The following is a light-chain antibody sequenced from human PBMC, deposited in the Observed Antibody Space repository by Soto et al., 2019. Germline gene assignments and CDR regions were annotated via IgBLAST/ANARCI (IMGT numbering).Light chain of an antibody. V-gene: IGKV2-28*01. J-gene: IGKJ3*01. CDR1: QSLLHSNGYNY. CDR2: VGS. Sequence: DILMTQFPLSLPVTPGEPASISCRSSQSLLHSNGYNYLDWYLQKPGQSPQVLIYVGSNRASGVPDRFSGSGSGTNFTLKISRVEAEDVGFYYCMQALQTPRTFGPGTKVDIK. CDR3: MQALQTPRT.